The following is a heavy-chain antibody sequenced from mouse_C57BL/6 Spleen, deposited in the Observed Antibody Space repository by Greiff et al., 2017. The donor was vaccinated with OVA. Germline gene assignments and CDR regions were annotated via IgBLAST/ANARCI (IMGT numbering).Heavy chain of an antibody. CDR1: GYAFSSSW. D-gene: IGHD1-1*01. Sequence: QVQLQQSGPELVKPGASVKISCKASGYAFSSSWMNWVKQRPGKGLEWIGRIYPGDGDTNYNGKFNGKATLTADKSSSTAYMQLSSLTSEDSAVYFCARDYYGSSSPFDYWGQGTTLTVSS. CDR2: IYPGDGDT. CDR3: ARDYYGSSSPFDY. J-gene: IGHJ2*01. V-gene: IGHV1-82*01.